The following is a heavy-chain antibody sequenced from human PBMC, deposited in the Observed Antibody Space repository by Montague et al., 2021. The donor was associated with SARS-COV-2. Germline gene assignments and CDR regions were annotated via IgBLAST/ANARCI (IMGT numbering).Heavy chain of an antibody. V-gene: IGHV4-39*07. CDR1: GGSISSSSYH. Sequence: SETLSLTCTVSGGSISSSSYHWGWIRQPPGKGLEWIGSIYYSGSTYYNPSLKSRVTISVDTSKNQFSLKLSSVTAADTAVYYCARDLNEYSSSGGFDYWGQGTLVTVSS. CDR3: ARDLNEYSSSGGFDY. CDR2: IYYSGST. J-gene: IGHJ4*02. D-gene: IGHD6-6*01.